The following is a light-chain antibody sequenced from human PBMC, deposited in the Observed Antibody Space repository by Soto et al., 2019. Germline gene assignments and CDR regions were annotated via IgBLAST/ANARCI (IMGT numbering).Light chain of an antibody. CDR1: QNINDW. J-gene: IGKJ3*01. CDR3: QQYNTYSFT. CDR2: KAS. Sequence: DIQMTQSPSTLSASVGDRVTITCRASQNINDWLAWYQQKPGKAPRLLIYKASTLESGVHSRFSGSGFGTEFTLTISSLQPDDFATYCCQQYNTYSFTFGPGAKVDIK. V-gene: IGKV1-5*03.